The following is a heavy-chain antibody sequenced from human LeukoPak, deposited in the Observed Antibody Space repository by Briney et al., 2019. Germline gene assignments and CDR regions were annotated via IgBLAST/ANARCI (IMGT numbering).Heavy chain of an antibody. CDR1: GYTFTGYY. CDR3: ARDSRVSGDY. CDR2: INPNSGGT. V-gene: IGHV1-2*06. J-gene: IGHJ4*02. D-gene: IGHD2/OR15-2a*01. Sequence: AASVKVSCTASGYTFTGYYMHWVRQAPGQGLEWMGRINPNSGGTNYAQKFQGRVTMTRDTSISTAYMELSSLRSDDTAVYYCARDSRVSGDYWGQGTLVTVSS.